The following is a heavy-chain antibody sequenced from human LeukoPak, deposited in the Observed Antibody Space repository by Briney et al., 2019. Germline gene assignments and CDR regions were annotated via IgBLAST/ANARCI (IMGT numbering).Heavy chain of an antibody. D-gene: IGHD4-23*01. Sequence: SETLSLTCAVYGGSFSGYYWSWIRQPPGKGLEWIGEINHSGSTNYNPSLKSRVTISVDTSKNQFSLKLSSVTAADTAVYYCARGYGGNARTRKLLGRAFDIWGQGTMVTVPS. J-gene: IGHJ3*02. CDR2: INHSGST. CDR1: GGSFSGYY. V-gene: IGHV4-34*01. CDR3: ARGYGGNARTRKLLGRAFDI.